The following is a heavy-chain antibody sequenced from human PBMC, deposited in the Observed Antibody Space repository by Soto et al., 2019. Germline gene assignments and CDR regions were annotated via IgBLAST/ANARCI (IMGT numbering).Heavy chain of an antibody. CDR1: GFTFSSYE. CDR2: LSNSGTTI. V-gene: IGHV3-48*03. Sequence: EVQLVVSGAGLVQPGGSLRLSCAASGFTFSSYEMNWVRQAPGRGLEWVSYLSNSGTTIKYADSVKGRFTISRDNAKNSLYLQMDSLRAEDTAVYYCARGSNSGWSLHFDYWGQGTLVTVSS. D-gene: IGHD6-19*01. CDR3: ARGSNSGWSLHFDY. J-gene: IGHJ4*02.